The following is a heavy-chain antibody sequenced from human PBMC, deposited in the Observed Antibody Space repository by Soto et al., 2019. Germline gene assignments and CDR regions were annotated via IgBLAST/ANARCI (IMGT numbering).Heavy chain of an antibody. CDR1: GYTLTELS. D-gene: IGHD5-12*01. CDR3: ARLVVATIYGGGAFDI. V-gene: IGHV1-24*01. J-gene: IGHJ3*02. Sequence: ASVKVSCKVSGYTLTELSMHWVRQAPGKGLEWMGWLDPEDGETNYAQKLQGRVTMTKDTSTSTAYMELRSLRSDDTAVYYCARLVVATIYGGGAFDIWGQGTMVTVSS. CDR2: LDPEDGET.